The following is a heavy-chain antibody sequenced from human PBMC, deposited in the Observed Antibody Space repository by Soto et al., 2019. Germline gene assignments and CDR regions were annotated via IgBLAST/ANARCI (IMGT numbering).Heavy chain of an antibody. Sequence: ASVKVSCKASGYTFTSYYMHWVRQAPGQGLEWMGIINPSGGSTSYAQKFQGRVTMTRDTSTSTVYMELSSLRSEDTAVYYCATIRFHSPPYYDSSGYYCFDYWGQGTLVTVSS. CDR1: GYTFTSYY. D-gene: IGHD3-22*01. V-gene: IGHV1-46*01. CDR3: ATIRFHSPPYYDSSGYYCFDY. J-gene: IGHJ4*02. CDR2: INPSGGST.